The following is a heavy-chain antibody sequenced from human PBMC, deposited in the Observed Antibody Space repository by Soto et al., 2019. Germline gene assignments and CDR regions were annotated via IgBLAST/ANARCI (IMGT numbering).Heavy chain of an antibody. CDR2: MYPGVGT. V-gene: IGHV4-4*02. D-gene: IGHD4-17*01. CDR3: ARAGTKVTMVGSLEY. J-gene: IGHJ4*02. Sequence: QVQLQESGPGLVKPSGTLSLTCAVSGDSIRSNNCWSWVRQAPGKGLEWIGEMYPGVGTNYNTSLKSRVNILEDKSKNQFSLKLNSVTAADTALYYCARAGTKVTMVGSLEYWGQGIMVTVSS. CDR1: GDSIRSNNC.